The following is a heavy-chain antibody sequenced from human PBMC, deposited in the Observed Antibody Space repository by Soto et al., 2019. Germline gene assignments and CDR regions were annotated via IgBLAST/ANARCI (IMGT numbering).Heavy chain of an antibody. CDR3: ARDTGECESDYERYFQH. D-gene: IGHD5-12*01. Sequence: PGGSLILSCAASGFTFSDYYMSWIRQAPGKGLEWVSYISSSGSTIYYADSVKGRFTISRDNVKNSLYLQMNSLRAEDTAVYYCARDTGECESDYERYFQHWGQGTLVTVSS. J-gene: IGHJ1*01. CDR2: ISSSGSTI. V-gene: IGHV3-11*01. CDR1: GFTFSDYY.